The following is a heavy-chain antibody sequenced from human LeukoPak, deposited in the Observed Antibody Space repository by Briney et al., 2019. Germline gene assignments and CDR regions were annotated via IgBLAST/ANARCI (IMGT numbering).Heavy chain of an antibody. CDR3: ARVCCSGGSTESFDI. CDR2: INPNSGGT. J-gene: IGHJ3*02. D-gene: IGHD2-15*01. CDR1: GYPFTGYY. V-gene: IGHV1-2*02. Sequence: ASVKVSCKGSGYPFTGYYMHWVRQAPGQGLEWMGWINPNSGGTNYAQNFQGRVTMTSDTSISTAYMELSRLRSDDTAVYYCARVCCSGGSTESFDIWGQGTTVSVSS.